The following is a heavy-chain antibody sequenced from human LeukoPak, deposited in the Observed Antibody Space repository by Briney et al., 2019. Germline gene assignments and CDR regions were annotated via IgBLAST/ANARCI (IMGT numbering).Heavy chain of an antibody. CDR1: GFTFSSYA. CDR2: ISYDGSNK. J-gene: IGHJ4*02. V-gene: IGHV3-30*18. Sequence: QAGGSLRLSCAASGFTFSSYAMSWARQAPGKGLEWVAVISYDGSNKYYADSVKGRFTISRDNSKNTLYLQMNSLRAEDTAVYYCAKLPIAVAGIGDDYWGQGTLVTVSS. CDR3: AKLPIAVAGIGDDY. D-gene: IGHD6-19*01.